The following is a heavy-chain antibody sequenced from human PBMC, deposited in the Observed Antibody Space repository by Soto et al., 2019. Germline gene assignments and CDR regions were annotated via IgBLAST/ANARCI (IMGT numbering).Heavy chain of an antibody. D-gene: IGHD1-26*01. CDR1: GDSVSSYY. J-gene: IGHJ6*02. Sequence: QVQLQESGPGLVKPSETLSLTCSVSGDSVSSYYWSWIRQPPGKGLEWIGYGYYDGSTNYNPSLETRVTILIDTSKNQVPLKLNSVPAADTAVYHCARGRRSPTVYYGLDVWGQGTTVAVSS. CDR3: ARGRRSPTVYYGLDV. CDR2: GYYDGST. V-gene: IGHV4-59*02.